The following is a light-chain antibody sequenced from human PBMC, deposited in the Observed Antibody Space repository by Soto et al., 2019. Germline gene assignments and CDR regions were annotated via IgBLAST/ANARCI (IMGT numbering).Light chain of an antibody. V-gene: IGLV2-8*01. CDR3: SSYADSTLL. J-gene: IGLJ2*01. Sequence: TPPPPPARAPGQAVPLSFTGNHSDVGGYNYVSWYQQHPGRAPRLMIYEVTKRPSGVPDRFSGSKSGNTASLTVSGLQAEDEADYYCSSYADSTLLFGGGNKVTVL. CDR2: EVT. CDR1: HSDVGGYNY.